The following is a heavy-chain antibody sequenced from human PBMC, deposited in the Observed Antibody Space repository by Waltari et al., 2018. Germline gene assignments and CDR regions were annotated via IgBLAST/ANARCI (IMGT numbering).Heavy chain of an antibody. CDR2: ISPNSGDT. J-gene: IGHJ4*02. CDR3: ARDYPSTVEEDFDY. V-gene: IGHV1-2*02. D-gene: IGHD4-17*01. Sequence: VQSGAELKKPGASVKVSCKTSGYSLIGDYLHWVRQAPGQGLEWMGWISPNSGDTNYEQKFQGSVTMTRDTSINTVYMELTSLRSDDTAVYYCARDYPSTVEEDFDYWGQGTRVTVSS. CDR1: GYSLIGDY.